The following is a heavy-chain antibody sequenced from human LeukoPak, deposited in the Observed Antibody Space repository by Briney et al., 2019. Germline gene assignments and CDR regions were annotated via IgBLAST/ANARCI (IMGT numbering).Heavy chain of an antibody. Sequence: EASVKVSCKASGYTFTGYYMHWVRQAPGQGLEWMGRINPNSGGTNYAQKFQGRVTMTRDTSISTAYMELSRLRSDDTAVYYCARAQTDYGGNSGALRYWGQGTLVTVSS. CDR1: GYTFTGYY. J-gene: IGHJ4*02. V-gene: IGHV1-2*06. CDR3: ARAQTDYGGNSGALRY. D-gene: IGHD4-23*01. CDR2: INPNSGGT.